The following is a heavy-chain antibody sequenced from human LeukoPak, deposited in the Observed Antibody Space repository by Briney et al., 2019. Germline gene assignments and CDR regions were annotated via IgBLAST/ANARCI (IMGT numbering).Heavy chain of an antibody. CDR1: GGSISSDGYY. V-gene: IGHV4-30-2*01. CDR2: IYHSGST. D-gene: IGHD3-3*01. CDR3: ARVIGLRFLEWPVDAFDI. Sequence: PSETLSLTCTVSGGSISSDGYYWSWIRQPPGKGLEWIGYIYHSGSTYYNPSLKSRVTISVDRSKNQFSLKLSSVTAADTAVYYCARVIGLRFLEWPVDAFDIWGQGTMVTVSS. J-gene: IGHJ3*02.